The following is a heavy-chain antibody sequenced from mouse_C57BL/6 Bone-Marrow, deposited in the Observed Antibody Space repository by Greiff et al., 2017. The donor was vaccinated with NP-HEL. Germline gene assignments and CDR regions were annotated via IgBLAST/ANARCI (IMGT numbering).Heavy chain of an antibody. D-gene: IGHD1-1*01. CDR1: GYTFTSYW. CDR2: IHPSDSDT. Sequence: QVQLQQPGAELVKPGASVKVSCKASGYTFTSYWMHWVKQRPGQGLEWIGRIHPSDSDTNYNQKFKGKATLTVDKSSSTAYMQLSSLTSEDSAVYYCAIPPMGLRSSYYAMDYWGQGTSVTVSS. J-gene: IGHJ4*01. V-gene: IGHV1-74*01. CDR3: AIPPMGLRSSYYAMDY.